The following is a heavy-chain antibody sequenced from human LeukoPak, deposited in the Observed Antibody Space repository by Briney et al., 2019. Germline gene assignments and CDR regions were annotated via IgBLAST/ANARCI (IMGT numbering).Heavy chain of an antibody. D-gene: IGHD2-2*01. J-gene: IGHJ4*02. Sequence: GGSLRLSCTASGFTFSNYWIHWVRQAPGKGLVWVSRIKGDGISTNYADSVKGRFTISRDNAKNTVFLQMNSLRVEDTAVYYCARDLRIAAADYWGQGTLVTVSS. CDR1: GFTFSNYW. CDR3: ARDLRIAAADY. CDR2: IKGDGIST. V-gene: IGHV3-74*01.